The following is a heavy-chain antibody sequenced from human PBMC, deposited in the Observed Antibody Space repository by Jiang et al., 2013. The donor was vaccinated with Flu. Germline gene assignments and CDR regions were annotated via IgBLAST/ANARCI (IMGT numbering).Heavy chain of an antibody. D-gene: IGHD3-3*01. CDR1: GYSLLTHG. J-gene: IGHJ6*02. CDR3: ARDTEWSDRSYFYYGMDV. CDR2: IAAYDDDT. Sequence: SGAEVKKPGASVKVSCKASGYSLLTHGVSWVRQAPGQGLEWMGWIAAYDDDTKYGKKFQGRVTMTTDISTSTVYTELRSLRPEDTAVYYCARDTEWSDRSYFYYGMDVWGQGTAVTVSS. V-gene: IGHV1-18*01.